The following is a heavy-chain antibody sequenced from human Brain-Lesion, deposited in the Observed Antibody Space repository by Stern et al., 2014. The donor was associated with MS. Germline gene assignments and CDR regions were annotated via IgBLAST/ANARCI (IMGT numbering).Heavy chain of an antibody. CDR1: GGSFSGYY. D-gene: IGHD4-17*01. V-gene: IGHV4-34*01. Sequence: QVQLVQWGAGLLKPSETLSLTCAVYGGSFSGYYWSWIRQSPGKGLEWLGEINHSGNTNYNPSLKRRVTISADTSRSQFSLKLGSVTAADTAVYYCARYTVRDWFDPWGQGTLVIVSS. J-gene: IGHJ5*02. CDR3: ARYTVRDWFDP. CDR2: INHSGNT.